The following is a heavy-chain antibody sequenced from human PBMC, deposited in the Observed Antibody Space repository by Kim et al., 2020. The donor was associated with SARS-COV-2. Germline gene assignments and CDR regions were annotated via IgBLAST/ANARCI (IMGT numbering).Heavy chain of an antibody. J-gene: IGHJ5*01. Sequence: GGSLRLSCEASGFIVSGSYMSWVRQAPGKGLEWVSVFYSSGRTYYSDSVQGRFTISRDASGNMVYLQMNSLRVDDTAMYYCAKDVAARDSWGQGTLVTVS. CDR3: AKDVAARDS. CDR1: GFIVSGSY. V-gene: IGHV3-53*01. CDR2: FYSSGRT.